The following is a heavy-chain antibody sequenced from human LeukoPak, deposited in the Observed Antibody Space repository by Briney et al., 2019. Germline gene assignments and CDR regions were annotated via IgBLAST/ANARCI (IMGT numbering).Heavy chain of an antibody. V-gene: IGHV3-30*18. CDR2: ISYDGSNK. Sequence: GRSLRLSCAASGFTFSSYGMHWVRQAPGKGLEWVAVISYDGSNKYYADSVKGRFTISRDNSKNTLYLQMNSLRAEDTAVYYCAKDLRGIAVAGYTNWGQGTLVTVSS. D-gene: IGHD6-19*01. CDR1: GFTFSSYG. CDR3: AKDLRGIAVAGYTN. J-gene: IGHJ4*02.